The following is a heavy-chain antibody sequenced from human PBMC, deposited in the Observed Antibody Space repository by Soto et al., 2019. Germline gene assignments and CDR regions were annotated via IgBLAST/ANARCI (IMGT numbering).Heavy chain of an antibody. CDR2: INGRGDTT. D-gene: IGHD3-10*01. CDR3: ARESEYGGSQREYYFDY. Sequence: GGSLRLSCAASGFTFNTYAMSWVRQAPGKGLEWVSAINGRGDTTYYADSVKGRFIISRDNSKNTISLQMSSLRAEDTAVYYCARESEYGGSQREYYFDYWGQGILVTVSS. V-gene: IGHV3-23*01. CDR1: GFTFNTYA. J-gene: IGHJ4*01.